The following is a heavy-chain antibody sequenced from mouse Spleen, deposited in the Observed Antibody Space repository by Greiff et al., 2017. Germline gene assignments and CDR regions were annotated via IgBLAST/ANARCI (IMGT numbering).Heavy chain of an antibody. CDR3: ARTPVVAKAMDY. CDR1: GYTFTSYW. D-gene: IGHD1-1*01. CDR2: INPSNGGT. Sequence: QVQLKQPGTELVKPGASVKLSCKASGYTFTSYWMHWVKQRPGQGLEWIGNINPSNGGTNYNEKFKSKATLTVDTSSSTAYMQLSSLTSEDSAVYYCARTPVVAKAMDYWGQGTSVTVSS. V-gene: IGHV1-53*01. J-gene: IGHJ4*01.